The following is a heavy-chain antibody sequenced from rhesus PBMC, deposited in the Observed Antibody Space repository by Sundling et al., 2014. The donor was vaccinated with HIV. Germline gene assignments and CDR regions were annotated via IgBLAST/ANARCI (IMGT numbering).Heavy chain of an antibody. J-gene: IGHJ4*01. CDR1: GFTFSTYD. Sequence: EVQLVETGGGLVQPGGSLKLSCAASGFTFSTYDMAWVRQAPGKGLEWVSGISNNGDSTYYADSVKGRFTISRDNSKKTLSLQMNRLRAEDTAVYYCANMDLDYYDSGYYGDYWGQGVLVTVSS. V-gene: IGHV3-103*01. CDR2: ISNNGDST. D-gene: IGHD3-28*01. CDR3: ANMDLDYYDSGYYGDY.